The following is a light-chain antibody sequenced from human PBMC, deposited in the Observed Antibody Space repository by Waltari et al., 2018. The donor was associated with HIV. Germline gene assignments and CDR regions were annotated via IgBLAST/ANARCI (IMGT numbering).Light chain of an antibody. J-gene: IGKJ3*01. Sequence: EIVMTQSPATLSVSPGERATLSCRASQSVSSNLAWYQQKPGQAPRLLVFGASTRATSIPARFSGSGSGTEFTLTISSLQSEDFAVYYCQQYNNWPPEITFGPGTKVDIK. CDR3: QQYNNWPPEIT. CDR1: QSVSSN. CDR2: GAS. V-gene: IGKV3-15*01.